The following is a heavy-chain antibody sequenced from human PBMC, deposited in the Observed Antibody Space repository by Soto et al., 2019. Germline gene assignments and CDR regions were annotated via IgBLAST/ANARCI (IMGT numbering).Heavy chain of an antibody. CDR1: GYSFSTYD. Sequence: QPQLVQSGAEVREPGASVKLSCKASGYSFSTYDISWLRQAPGKGLAWMGVISPKNGNRNFEWKFLDRVITTTDTSSNTAYMELESLRYDDTAIYCSATSYDSGFDPWGHGTVVTVSS. V-gene: IGHV1-18*04. D-gene: IGHD3-3*01. CDR3: ATSYDSGFDP. CDR2: ISPKNGNR. J-gene: IGHJ5*02.